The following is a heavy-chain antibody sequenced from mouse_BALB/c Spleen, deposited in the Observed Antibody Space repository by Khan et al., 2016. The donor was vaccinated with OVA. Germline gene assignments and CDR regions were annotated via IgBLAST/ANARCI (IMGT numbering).Heavy chain of an antibody. D-gene: IGHD2-3*01. V-gene: IGHV14-1*02. CDR1: GFNIKDYY. J-gene: IGHJ2*01. CDR3: TRSILLYFDY. Sequence: VQLQQSGAELVRPVALVKLSCKGSGFNIKDYYMQWVKQRPEQGLEWIGWIDPENGDTIYDPKFQGKASITTDTSSNTAYLQLSRLTSEDHAVYYCTRSILLYFDYWGQGTTLTVSS. CDR2: IDPENGDT.